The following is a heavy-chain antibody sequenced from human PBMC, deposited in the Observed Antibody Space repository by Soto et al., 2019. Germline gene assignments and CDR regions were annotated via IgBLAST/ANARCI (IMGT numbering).Heavy chain of an antibody. CDR3: ARTGDGFWSGYYAY. Sequence: GASVTVSCKASGYTYTSYGIIWVRQAPGQGLEWMGWISAYNGNTNYAQKLQGRVTMTTDTSTSTAYMELRSLRSDDTAVYYCARTGDGFWSGYYAYWGQGTLVTVSS. D-gene: IGHD3-3*01. CDR2: ISAYNGNT. CDR1: GYTYTSYG. J-gene: IGHJ4*02. V-gene: IGHV1-18*01.